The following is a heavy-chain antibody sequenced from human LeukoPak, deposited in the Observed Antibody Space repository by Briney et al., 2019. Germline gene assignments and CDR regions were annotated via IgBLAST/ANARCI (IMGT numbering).Heavy chain of an antibody. CDR1: GGSISSGSYY. CDR3: ARDYLNYFDS. Sequence: PSETLSLTCTVSGGSISSGSYYWSWIRQPAGKGLEWIGRIYTSGSTNYNPSLKSRVTISVDTSKNQFSLKLSSVTAADTAVYYCARDYLNYFDSWGQGTLVTVSS. D-gene: IGHD3-16*02. CDR2: IYTSGST. V-gene: IGHV4-61*02. J-gene: IGHJ4*02.